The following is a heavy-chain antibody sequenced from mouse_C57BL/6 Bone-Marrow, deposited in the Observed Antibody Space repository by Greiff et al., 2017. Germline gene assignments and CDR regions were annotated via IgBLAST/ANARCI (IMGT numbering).Heavy chain of an antibody. Sequence: QVQLQQPGAELVKPGASVKMSCKASGYTFTSYWITWVKQRPGQGLEWIGDIYPGSGSTNYNEKFKSKATLTVDTASSTAYMQLSSLTSEDSAVYDCAREGVVVANVAYWDRGPLVTVSA. CDR1: GYTFTSYW. J-gene: IGHJ3*01. CDR3: AREGVVVANVAY. D-gene: IGHD1-1*02. V-gene: IGHV1-55*01. CDR2: IYPGSGST.